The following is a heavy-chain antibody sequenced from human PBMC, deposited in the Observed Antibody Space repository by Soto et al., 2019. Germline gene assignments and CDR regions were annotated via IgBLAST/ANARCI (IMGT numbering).Heavy chain of an antibody. CDR3: TRALRHCTSTNCYFAFNF. V-gene: IGHV3-49*03. J-gene: IGHJ3*01. CDR2: IRSKAYGETT. Sequence: PGGSLRLSCTTSGFTFGDYAMSWFRQAPGKGLEWGGLIRSKAYGETTEYAASVKGRFTISRDDSKSIAYLQMNSLKTDDTAVYYCTRALRHCTSTNCYFAFNFWGPGTVVTVS. D-gene: IGHD2-2*01. CDR1: GFTFGDYA.